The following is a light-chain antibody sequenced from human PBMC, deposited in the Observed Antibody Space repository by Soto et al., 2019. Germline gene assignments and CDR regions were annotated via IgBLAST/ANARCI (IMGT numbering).Light chain of an antibody. Sequence: DIQLTQSPSFLSASVGDRVTIACRASQDISSHLAWYQQKPGKAPKLLIYAASTLQSGVTSGFGGSGSGTEFTLTITSLQPEDFATYYCQQVKTYPLTFGGGTKVEI. J-gene: IGKJ4*01. CDR2: AAS. CDR3: QQVKTYPLT. CDR1: QDISSH. V-gene: IGKV1-9*01.